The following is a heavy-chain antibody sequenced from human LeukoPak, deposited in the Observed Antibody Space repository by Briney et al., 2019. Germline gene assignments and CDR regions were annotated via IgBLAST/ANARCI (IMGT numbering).Heavy chain of an antibody. CDR2: IYYSGSS. CDR1: GGSISSSSYF. J-gene: IGHJ4*02. CDR3: ARHPDYYDSSGYYYINYFDY. Sequence: SETLSLTCTVSGGSISSSSYFWGWIRQPPGKGLEWIGTIYYSGSSHYNPALKSRVIISVDTSKNQFSLKLSSVTAADTAVYYCARHPDYYDSSGYYYINYFDYWGQGTLVTVSS. V-gene: IGHV4-39*01. D-gene: IGHD3-22*01.